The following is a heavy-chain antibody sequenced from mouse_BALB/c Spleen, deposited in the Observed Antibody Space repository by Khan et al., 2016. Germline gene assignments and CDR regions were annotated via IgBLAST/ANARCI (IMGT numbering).Heavy chain of an antibody. V-gene: IGHV5-6-5*01. D-gene: IGHD1-1*01. J-gene: IGHJ2*01. CDR2: ISSGGTT. CDR3: TRGVTTVVDYLDY. CDR1: GFTFSSYA. Sequence: EVQLVESGGGLVQPGGSLKLSCSTSGFTFSSYAMSWVRQTPEKRLEWVASISSGGTTFYPDSLKGRFTISRDNARNILYLQVSKLRSEDTAMHYCTRGVTTVVDYLDYWGQGTTLTVSS.